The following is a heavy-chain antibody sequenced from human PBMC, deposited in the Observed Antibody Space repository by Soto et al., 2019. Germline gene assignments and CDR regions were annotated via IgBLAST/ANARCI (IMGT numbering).Heavy chain of an antibody. D-gene: IGHD3-10*01. CDR1: GFTFSSYG. CDR3: AREYGSGSYYNGNYYYYYYGMDV. V-gene: IGHV3-33*01. CDR2: IWYDGSNK. Sequence: PGGSLRLSCAASGFTFSSYGMHWVRQAPGKGLEWVAVIWYDGSNKYYADSVKGRFTISRDNSKNTLYLQMNSLRAEDTAVYYCAREYGSGSYYNGNYYYYYYGMDVWGQGTTVTV. J-gene: IGHJ6*02.